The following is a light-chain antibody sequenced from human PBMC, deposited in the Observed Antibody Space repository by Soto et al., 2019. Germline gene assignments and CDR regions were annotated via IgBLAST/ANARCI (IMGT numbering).Light chain of an antibody. J-gene: IGLJ2*01. CDR3: CSYAGSSTLV. CDR2: EGS. Sequence: QSALTQPASVSVSPGQSITISCTGTSSDVGSYKFVSWYQQHPVKAPKLMIYEGSKRPSGVSNRFAGSKSGNTASLTISGLQAEDEADYYCCSYAGSSTLVFGGGTQLTVL. CDR1: SSDVGSYKF. V-gene: IGLV2-23*01.